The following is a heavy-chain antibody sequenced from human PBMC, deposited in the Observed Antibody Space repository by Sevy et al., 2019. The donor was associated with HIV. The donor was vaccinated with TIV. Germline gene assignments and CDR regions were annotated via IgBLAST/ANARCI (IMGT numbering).Heavy chain of an antibody. CDR3: ARGNYYDNSCFPVYYFDY. D-gene: IGHD3-22*01. V-gene: IGHV1-46*01. J-gene: IGHJ4*02. CDR1: GYTFTNYY. Sequence: ASVKVSCKASGYTFTNYYLHWVRQAPGQGLEWMGIIHPSGGRTSYAQKFQGRVTMTSDTSTTTVYMDLSSLRSEDTAVYYCARGNYYDNSCFPVYYFDYWGRGTPVTVSS. CDR2: IHPSGGRT.